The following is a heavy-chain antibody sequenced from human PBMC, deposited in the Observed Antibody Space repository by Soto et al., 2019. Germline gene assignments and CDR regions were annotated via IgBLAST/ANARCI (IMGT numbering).Heavy chain of an antibody. CDR3: ARVYYDISTGYSYYYYGMDV. Sequence: GESLKISCKGSGYSFTSYWIGWVRQMPGKGLEWMGIIYPGDSDTRYSPSFQGQVTISADKSISTAYLQWSSLKASDTAMYYCARVYYDISTGYSYYYYGMDVWGQGTTVTVSS. CDR1: GYSFTSYW. V-gene: IGHV5-51*01. J-gene: IGHJ6*02. CDR2: IYPGDSDT. D-gene: IGHD3-9*01.